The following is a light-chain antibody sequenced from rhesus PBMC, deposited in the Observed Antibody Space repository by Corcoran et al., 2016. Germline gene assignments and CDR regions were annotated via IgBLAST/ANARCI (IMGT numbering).Light chain of an antibody. Sequence: DIQMTQSPSSLSASVGDRVTISCRASQGISSYLAWYQQKPVKAPYLLLYTASTLQSGGPSRFSGSGSGTDFTLTISSLQPEDFATYYCQQRNDYPLTFGGGTKVEIK. CDR2: TAS. J-gene: IGKJ4*01. CDR1: QGISSY. CDR3: QQRNDYPLT. V-gene: IGKV1-25*01.